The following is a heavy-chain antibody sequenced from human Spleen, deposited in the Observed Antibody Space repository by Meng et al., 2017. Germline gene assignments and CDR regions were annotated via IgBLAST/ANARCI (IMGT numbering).Heavy chain of an antibody. CDR1: GFTFSSYE. V-gene: IGHV3-48*03. Sequence: GESLKISCAASGFTFSSYEMNWVRQAPGKGLEWVSYISSSGSTIYYADSVKGRFTISRDNAKNSLYLQMNSLRAEDTAVYYCARDPRVEYYDSSGYCDYWGQGTLVTVS. J-gene: IGHJ4*02. CDR2: ISSSGSTI. CDR3: ARDPRVEYYDSSGYCDY. D-gene: IGHD3-22*01.